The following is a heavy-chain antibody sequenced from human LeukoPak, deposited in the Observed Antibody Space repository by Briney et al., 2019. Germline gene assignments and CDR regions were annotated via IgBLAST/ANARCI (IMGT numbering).Heavy chain of an antibody. D-gene: IGHD3-22*01. CDR3: AKAGYYYDSSGYKGAFDI. CDR1: GFTFDDYA. V-gene: IGHV3-9*01. Sequence: SLRLSCAASGFTFDDYAMNWVRQAPAKGLEWVSGIRWNSGSISYADSVKGRFTISRDNAKNSLYLQMNSLRAEDTALYYCAKAGYYYDSSGYKGAFDIWGQGTMVTVSS. CDR2: IRWNSGSI. J-gene: IGHJ3*02.